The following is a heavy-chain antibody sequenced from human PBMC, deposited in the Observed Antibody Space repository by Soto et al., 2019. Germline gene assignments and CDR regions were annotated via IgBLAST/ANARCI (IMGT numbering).Heavy chain of an antibody. CDR3: ARDSWTAMGPPPYYCYGMDV. D-gene: IGHD5-18*01. V-gene: IGHV1-18*04. CDR2: ISAYNGNT. Sequence: QVQLVQSGAEVKKPGASVKVSCKASGYTFTSYGISWVRQAPGQGLEWMGWISAYNGNTNYAQKLQGRVTMTTDTSTSTAYMELRSLRSDDTAVYYCARDSWTAMGPPPYYCYGMDVWGQGTTVTVSS. J-gene: IGHJ6*02. CDR1: GYTFTSYG.